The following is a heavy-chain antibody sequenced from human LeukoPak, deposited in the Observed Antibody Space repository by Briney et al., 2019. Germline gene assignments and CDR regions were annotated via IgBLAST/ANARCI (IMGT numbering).Heavy chain of an antibody. CDR3: ARGRYGEEFDY. V-gene: IGHV1-18*01. J-gene: IGHJ4*02. CDR2: ISAYNGNT. Sequence: ASVKVSCKTAGYTFTSYGISWVRKAPGQGLEWMGWISAYNGNTNYAQKLQGRVTMTTDTSTSTAYMELRSLRSDDTAVYYCARGRYGEEFDYWGQGTLVTVSS. D-gene: IGHD4-17*01. CDR1: GYTFTSYG.